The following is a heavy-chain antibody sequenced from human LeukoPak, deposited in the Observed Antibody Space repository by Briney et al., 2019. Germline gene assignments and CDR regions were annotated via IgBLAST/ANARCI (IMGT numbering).Heavy chain of an antibody. CDR2: IYSGGST. D-gene: IGHD6-6*01. J-gene: IGHJ4*02. V-gene: IGHV3-53*01. CDR1: GFTVSSNY. CDR3: ARDYGSSPALGY. Sequence: GGSLRLSCAASGFTVSSNYMCWVRQAPGKGLEWVSVIYSGGSTYYADSVKGRFTISRDNSKNTLYLQMNSLRAEDTAVYYCARDYGSSPALGYWGQGTLVTVSS.